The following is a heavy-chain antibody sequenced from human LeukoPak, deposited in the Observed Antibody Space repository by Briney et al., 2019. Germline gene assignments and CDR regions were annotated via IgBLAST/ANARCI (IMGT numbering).Heavy chain of an antibody. Sequence: GGSLRLSCAASGFTFSSYSMNWVRQAPGKGLEWVSSISSSSSYIYYADSMKGRFTISRDNAKNSLYLQMNSLRAEDTAVYYCARGAYYDFWSGYSSSYYMDVWGKGTTVTVSS. CDR1: GFTFSSYS. CDR2: ISSSSSYI. V-gene: IGHV3-21*01. CDR3: ARGAYYDFWSGYSSSYYMDV. J-gene: IGHJ6*03. D-gene: IGHD3-3*01.